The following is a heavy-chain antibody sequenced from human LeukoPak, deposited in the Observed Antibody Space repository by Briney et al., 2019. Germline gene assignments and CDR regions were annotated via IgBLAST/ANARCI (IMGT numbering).Heavy chain of an antibody. D-gene: IGHD6-19*01. CDR1: GGSISSYY. V-gene: IGHV4-4*07. CDR3: AGNGGSGWVYYGMDV. CDR2: IYTSGST. Sequence: SETLSLTCTVSGGSISSYYWSWIRQPAGKGLEWIGRIYTSGSTNYNPSLKSRVTMSVDTSKNQFSLKLSPVTAADTAVYYCAGNGGSGWVYYGMDVWGQGTTVTVSS. J-gene: IGHJ6*02.